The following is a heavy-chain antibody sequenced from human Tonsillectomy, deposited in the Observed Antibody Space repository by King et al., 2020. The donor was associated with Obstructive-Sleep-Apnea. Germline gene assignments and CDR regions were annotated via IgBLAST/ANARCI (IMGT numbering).Heavy chain of an antibody. CDR1: GGTFSSYA. J-gene: IGHJ6*02. CDR3: ARSRKEMATIGDYYYGMDV. Sequence: QLVQSGAEVKNSGSSVKVSCKASGGTFSSYAISWVRQAPGQGLEWMGGIIPFFGIANYAQKFQGRVTITADKSTSTAYMELISLRSEDTAVYYCARSRKEMATIGDYYYGMDVWGQGTTVTVSS. V-gene: IGHV1-69*17. D-gene: IGHD5-24*01. CDR2: IIPFFGIA.